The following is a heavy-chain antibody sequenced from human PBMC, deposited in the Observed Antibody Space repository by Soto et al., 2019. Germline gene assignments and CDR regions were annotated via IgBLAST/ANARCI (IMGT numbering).Heavy chain of an antibody. J-gene: IGHJ4*02. V-gene: IGHV3-23*01. D-gene: IGHD6-13*01. CDR1: GFTFSNYA. Sequence: DVQLLESGGGLVQPGGSLTLSCAASGFTFSNYAMHWFRQAPGKGMEWVSTIKDGVESTIYLDSVMGRFTISRDNSKDTLYLQMTSLRVEDTALYHCVKGGASYTSCWYANWGQGILVTVSS. CDR2: IKDGVEST. CDR3: VKGGASYTSCWYAN.